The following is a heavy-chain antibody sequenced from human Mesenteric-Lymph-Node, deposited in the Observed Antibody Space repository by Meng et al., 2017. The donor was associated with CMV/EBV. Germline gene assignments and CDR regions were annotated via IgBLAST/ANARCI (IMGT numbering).Heavy chain of an antibody. CDR1: GFTFSSYG. D-gene: IGHD2-2*01. CDR2: IRYDGSNK. J-gene: IGHJ6*02. CDR3: ARGEDIVVVPAAGARPYYYYGMDV. Sequence: GESLKISCAASGFTFSSYGMHWVRQAPGKGLEWVAFIRYDGSNKYYADSVKGRFTISRDNSKNTLYLQMNSLRAEDTAVYYCARGEDIVVVPAAGARPYYYYGMDVWGQGTTVTVSS. V-gene: IGHV3-30*02.